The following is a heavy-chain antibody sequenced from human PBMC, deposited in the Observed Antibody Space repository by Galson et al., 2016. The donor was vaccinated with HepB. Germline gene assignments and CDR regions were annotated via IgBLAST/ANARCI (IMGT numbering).Heavy chain of an antibody. V-gene: IGHV3-21*01. CDR1: GFTFSSYH. CDR2: ITGDSNYI. Sequence: LRLSCAASGFTFSSYHMTWVRQAPGEGLEWVSSITGDSNYIRYAGSVRGRFTISRDNAKNSLYLQMNGLRAEDTAVYYCARWRGSGEIWHIDYWGQGTLVTVSS. CDR3: ARWRGSGEIWHIDY. D-gene: IGHD2-15*01. J-gene: IGHJ4*02.